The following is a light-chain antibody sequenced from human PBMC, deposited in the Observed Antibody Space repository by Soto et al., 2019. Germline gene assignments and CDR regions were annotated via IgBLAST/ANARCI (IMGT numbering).Light chain of an antibody. CDR1: QIVSSY. CDR2: DAS. J-gene: IGKJ5*01. V-gene: IGKV3-11*01. CDR3: QQRSNWPLT. Sequence: EIVLTQSPATLSLSPGERATLSCRASQIVSSYLAWYQQKPGQAPRLLIYDASNRATGIPARFSGSGSGTGFTLTISSLEPEDFAVYYCQQRSNWPLTFGQGTRLEIK.